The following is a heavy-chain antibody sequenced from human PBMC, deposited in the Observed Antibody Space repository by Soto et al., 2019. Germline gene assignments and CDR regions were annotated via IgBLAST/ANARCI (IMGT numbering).Heavy chain of an antibody. Sequence: QPGGSLRLSCAASGFTFSSYAMSWVRQAPGKGLEWVSAISGSGGSTYYADSVKGRFTISRDNSKNTLYLQMNSLRAEDTAVYYCAKDEWYSSSWVSGNWFDPWGQGTLVTVSS. CDR1: GFTFSSYA. V-gene: IGHV3-23*01. CDR3: AKDEWYSSSWVSGNWFDP. J-gene: IGHJ5*02. CDR2: ISGSGGST. D-gene: IGHD6-13*01.